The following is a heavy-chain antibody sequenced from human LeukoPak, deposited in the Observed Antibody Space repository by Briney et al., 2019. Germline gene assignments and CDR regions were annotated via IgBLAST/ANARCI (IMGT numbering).Heavy chain of an antibody. J-gene: IGHJ3*02. V-gene: IGHV3-48*01. CDR3: AKASDALVI. CDR2: ISSSSSTI. Sequence: PGGSLRLSCAASGFTFSSYSMNWVRQAPGKGLEWVSYISSSSSTIYYADSVKGRFTISRDNAKNSLYLQMNSLRPEDTALYYCAKASDALVIWGQGTLVTVSS. CDR1: GFTFSSYS.